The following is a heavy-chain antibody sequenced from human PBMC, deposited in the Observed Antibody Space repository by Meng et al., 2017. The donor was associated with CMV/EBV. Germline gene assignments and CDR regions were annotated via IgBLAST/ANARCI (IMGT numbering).Heavy chain of an antibody. D-gene: IGHD5-18*01. CDR1: GYAFTAYY. Sequence: SVKVSCKTSGYAFTAYYMHWLRQAPGQGLEWMGWINPNSGGTNYAQKFQGRVTMTRDTSISTAYMELNRLRSYDTAVYYCARGPLYNYGWSSNIFDFQHWGQGTLVTVSS. CDR2: INPNSGGT. J-gene: IGHJ1*01. V-gene: IGHV1-2*02. CDR3: ARGPLYNYGWSSNIFDFQH.